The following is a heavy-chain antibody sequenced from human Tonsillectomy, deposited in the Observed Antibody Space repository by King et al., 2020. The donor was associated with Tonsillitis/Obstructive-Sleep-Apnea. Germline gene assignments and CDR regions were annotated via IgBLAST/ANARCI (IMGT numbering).Heavy chain of an antibody. Sequence: VQLVESGGGVVQPGRSLRLSCAASGFTFSSYAMHWVRQATGKGLEWVAVISYDGSNKYYADSVKGRFTISRDNSKNTLYLQMNSLRAEDTAVYYCARDRSSGWYDAFDIWGQGTMVTVSS. D-gene: IGHD6-19*01. J-gene: IGHJ3*02. CDR2: ISYDGSNK. CDR3: ARDRSSGWYDAFDI. CDR1: GFTFSSYA. V-gene: IGHV3-30*04.